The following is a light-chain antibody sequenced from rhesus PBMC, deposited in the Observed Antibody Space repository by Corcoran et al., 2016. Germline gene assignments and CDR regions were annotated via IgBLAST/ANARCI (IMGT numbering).Light chain of an antibody. CDR3: QQRNSYPLT. V-gene: IGKV1-38*01. CDR2: DAS. CDR1: QGISSY. J-gene: IGKJ4*01. Sequence: DIQLTQSPSSLSASVGDRVTITCRASQGISSYLAWYLQKPGKAPHLLIYDASYLPSGVPSRFSGSVSGTDFTLTISSLQPEDFAVYYCQQRNSYPLTFGGGTKVEIK.